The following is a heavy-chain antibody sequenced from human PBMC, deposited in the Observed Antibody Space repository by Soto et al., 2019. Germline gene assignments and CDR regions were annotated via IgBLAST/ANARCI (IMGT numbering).Heavy chain of an antibody. D-gene: IGHD2-2*01. Sequence: QVQLQESGPGLVKPSETLSLTCTVSGGSISTYFWSWIRQPAGGGLEWIGRIYTTGSTNYNPSLKSRVTMSLDTSRNQFSLKLSSVTAADTAVYYCARVRIPAAISWFDPWGQGTLVTVSS. CDR1: GGSISTYF. J-gene: IGHJ5*02. CDR2: IYTTGST. CDR3: ARVRIPAAISWFDP. V-gene: IGHV4-4*07.